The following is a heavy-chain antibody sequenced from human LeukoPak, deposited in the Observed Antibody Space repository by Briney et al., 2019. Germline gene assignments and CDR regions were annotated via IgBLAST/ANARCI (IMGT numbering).Heavy chain of an antibody. CDR3: ASTRYQWELLVFFDY. D-gene: IGHD1-26*01. CDR1: GFTVSSNY. Sequence: GGSLRLSCAASGFTVSSNYMSWVRQAPGKGLEWVSVIYSGGSTYYADSVKGRFTISRDNSKNTLHLQMNSLRAEDTAVYYCASTRYQWELLVFFDYWGQGTLVTVSS. CDR2: IYSGGST. J-gene: IGHJ4*02. V-gene: IGHV3-66*01.